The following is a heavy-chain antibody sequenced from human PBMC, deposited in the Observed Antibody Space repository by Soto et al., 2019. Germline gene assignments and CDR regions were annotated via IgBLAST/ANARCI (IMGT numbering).Heavy chain of an antibody. J-gene: IGHJ4*02. Sequence: SETLSLTCTVSGGSISSYRWSWIRQPAGKGLEWIGRLNTYGNTHYNPSLKSRVTVSVDTSRNQFSLKLKSVTAADTALYFCARQRTSVVTQAYFDVWGPGSLVTVSS. D-gene: IGHD2-21*02. CDR1: GGSISSYR. V-gene: IGHV4-4*07. CDR2: LNTYGNT. CDR3: ARQRTSVVTQAYFDV.